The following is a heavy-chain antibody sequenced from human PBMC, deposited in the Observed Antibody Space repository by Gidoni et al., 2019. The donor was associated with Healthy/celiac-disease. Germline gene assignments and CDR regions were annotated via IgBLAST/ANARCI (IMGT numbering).Heavy chain of an antibody. CDR1: GGTISSYA. CDR3: ARVPGRGNYDYYYYGMDV. CDR2: IIPIFGTA. D-gene: IGHD4-4*01. V-gene: IGHV1-69*01. J-gene: IGHJ6*02. Sequence: QLQLVQSGAEVKKPGPAVTVSCKKSGGTISSYAISWVRQAPGQGLEWLGGIIPIFGTANYAQKFQGRVTITADEATSTAYMELSSLRSEDTAVYYCARVPGRGNYDYYYYGMDVWGQGTTVTVSS.